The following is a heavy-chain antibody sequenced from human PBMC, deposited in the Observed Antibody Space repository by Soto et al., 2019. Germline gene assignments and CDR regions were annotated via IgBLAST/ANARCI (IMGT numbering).Heavy chain of an antibody. D-gene: IGHD3-3*01. V-gene: IGHV1-69*01. CDR1: GGTFSSYA. CDR3: ARDRGGWREGFDSFDY. Sequence: QVKLVQSGAEVKKPGSSVKVSCKASGGTFSSYAISWVRQAPGQGLEWMGGIIPIFGTANYAQKFQGRVTITADESTSTAYMELISLRSEDTAVYYCARDRGGWREGFDSFDYWGQGKLVTGSS. CDR2: IIPIFGTA. J-gene: IGHJ4*02.